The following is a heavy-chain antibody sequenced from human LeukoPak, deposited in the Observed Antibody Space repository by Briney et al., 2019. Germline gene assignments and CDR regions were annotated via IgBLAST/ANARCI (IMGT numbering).Heavy chain of an antibody. CDR3: AKDPYSGSYFDY. CDR1: GFTFSSYA. V-gene: IGHV3-23*01. J-gene: IGHJ4*02. Sequence: PGGSLRLSCAASGFTFSSYAMSWVRQAPGKGLEWVSANSGSGGSTYYADSVKGQFTISRDNSKNTLYLQMNSLRAEDTAVYYCAKDPYSGSYFDYWGQGTLVTVSS. CDR2: NSGSGGST. D-gene: IGHD1-26*01.